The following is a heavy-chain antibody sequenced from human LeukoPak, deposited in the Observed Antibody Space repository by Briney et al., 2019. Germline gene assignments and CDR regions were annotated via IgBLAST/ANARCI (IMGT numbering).Heavy chain of an antibody. D-gene: IGHD2-15*01. V-gene: IGHV4-39*01. J-gene: IGHJ4*02. CDR3: ARQDVVVVAATPDVFDY. CDR1: GGSISSSSYY. CDR2: IYYSGST. Sequence: PSETLSLTCTVSGGSISSSSYYWGWIRQPPGKGLEWIGSIYYSGSTYYNPSLKSRVTISVDTSKNQFSLKLSSVTAADTAVYYCARQDVVVVAATPDVFDYWGQGTLVTVSP.